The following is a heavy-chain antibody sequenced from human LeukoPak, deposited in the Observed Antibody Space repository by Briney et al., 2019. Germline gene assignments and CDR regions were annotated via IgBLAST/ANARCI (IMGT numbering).Heavy chain of an antibody. Sequence: GGSLRLSCAASGFTFSSYAMSWVRQAPGKGLEWVSAISGSGGSTYYADSVKGRFTISRDNSKNTLYLQMNSLRAEDTAVYYCAKDPSYSGYSYGLGYFDYWGQGTLVTVSS. J-gene: IGHJ4*02. CDR1: GFTFSSYA. CDR3: AKDPSYSGYSYGLGYFDY. D-gene: IGHD5-18*01. CDR2: ISGSGGST. V-gene: IGHV3-23*01.